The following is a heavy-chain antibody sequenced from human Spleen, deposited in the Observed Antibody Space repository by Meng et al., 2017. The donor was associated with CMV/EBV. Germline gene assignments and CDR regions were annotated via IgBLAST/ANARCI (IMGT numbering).Heavy chain of an antibody. CDR2: INHSGST. Sequence: GSFRGYYWSWIRPPPGKGLEWIGEINHSGSTNYNPSLKSRVTISVDTSKNQFSLKLSSVTAADTAVYYCARGAGYCSSTSCPRWFDPWGQGTLVTVSS. J-gene: IGHJ5*02. V-gene: IGHV4-34*01. CDR1: GSFRGYY. D-gene: IGHD2-2*01. CDR3: ARGAGYCSSTSCPRWFDP.